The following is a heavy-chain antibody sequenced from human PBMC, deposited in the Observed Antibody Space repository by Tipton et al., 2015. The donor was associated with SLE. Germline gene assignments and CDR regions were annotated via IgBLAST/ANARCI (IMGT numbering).Heavy chain of an antibody. J-gene: IGHJ2*01. D-gene: IGHD3-10*01. V-gene: IGHV4-59*12. CDR3: ARDRRGWYFDL. Sequence: TLSLTCSVSGVSISTYYWSWIRQSPGKGLEWIGFFYFSGSSQYNPSLKSRVAISADTSNNQFSLELRSVTAADTAMYYCARDRRGWYFDLWGRGTLVTVSS. CDR2: FYFSGSS. CDR1: GVSISTYY.